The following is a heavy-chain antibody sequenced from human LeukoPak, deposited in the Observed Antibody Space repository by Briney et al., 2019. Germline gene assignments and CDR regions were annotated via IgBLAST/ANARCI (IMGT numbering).Heavy chain of an antibody. Sequence: ASVKVSCKASGYTFTGYYIDWVRQAPGQGLEWMGWINPNSGDTIYAQKFQGRVTMTRDTSISTAYMELSSLTSDDTAVYYCVRGVGGTYSPGWFDPWGQGTLVTVSS. CDR2: INPNSGDT. CDR3: VRGVGGTYSPGWFDP. V-gene: IGHV1-2*02. J-gene: IGHJ5*02. CDR1: GYTFTGYY. D-gene: IGHD1-26*01.